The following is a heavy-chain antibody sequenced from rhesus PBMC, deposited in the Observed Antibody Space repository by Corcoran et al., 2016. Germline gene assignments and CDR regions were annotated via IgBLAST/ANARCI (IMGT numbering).Heavy chain of an antibody. D-gene: IGHD5-12*01. CDR2: ISGSSGRT. CDR1: GGSVSSSNW. Sequence: QVQLQESGPGLVKPSETLSLTCAVSGGSVSSSNWWSWIRQPPGKGLEGIGVISGSSGRTYDNPSLKGRVTISTDTSKNQFSRRLSSVTAADTAVYYCARGGYSYSDYWGQGVLVTVSS. CDR3: ARGGYSYSDY. V-gene: IGHV4-65*01. J-gene: IGHJ4*01.